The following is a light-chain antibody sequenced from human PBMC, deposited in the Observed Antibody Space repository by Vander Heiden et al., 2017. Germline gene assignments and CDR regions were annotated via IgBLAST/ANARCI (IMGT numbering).Light chain of an antibody. CDR1: QSVSSSY. V-gene: IGKV3-20*01. J-gene: IGKJ4*01. CDR2: GAS. CDR3: QQYGSSPHT. Sequence: IVLTQSPVTLSLSPGERATLSCRASQSVSSSYLAWYQQKPGQAPRLLIYGASSRATGIPDRCSGSGSGTDFTLTISRLEPEDLAVYYCQQYGSSPHTFGGGTKVEIK.